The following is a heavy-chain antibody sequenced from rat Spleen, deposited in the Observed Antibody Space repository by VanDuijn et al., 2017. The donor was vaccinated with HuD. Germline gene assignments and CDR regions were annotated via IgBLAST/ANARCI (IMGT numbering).Heavy chain of an antibody. J-gene: IGHJ2*01. Sequence: EVQLVESGGGLVQPGRSLKLSCAASGFTLSNYGMHWIRQAPTRGLEWVASISPSGGITDYRDSVKGRFAISRDSAKSTLYLQMDSLGSEDTATYYCTTDAFTLMVVTFDYWGQGVMVTVSS. CDR2: ISPSGGIT. CDR3: TTDAFTLMVVTFDY. CDR1: GFTLSNYG. D-gene: IGHD1-12*02. V-gene: IGHV5-19*01.